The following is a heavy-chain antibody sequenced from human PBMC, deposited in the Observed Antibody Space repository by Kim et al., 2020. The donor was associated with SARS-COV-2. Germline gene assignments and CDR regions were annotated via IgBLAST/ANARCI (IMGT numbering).Heavy chain of an antibody. V-gene: IGHV4-4*07. D-gene: IGHD2-15*01. J-gene: IGHJ5*02. CDR2: IYTSGST. CDR1: GGSISSYY. CDR3: ARALAPVAGGPYWFDP. Sequence: SETLSLTCTVSGGSISSYYWSWIRQPAGKGLEWIGRIYTSGSTNYNPSLKSRVTMSVDTSKNQFSLKLSSVTAADTAVYYCARALAPVAGGPYWFDPWGQGTLVTVSS.